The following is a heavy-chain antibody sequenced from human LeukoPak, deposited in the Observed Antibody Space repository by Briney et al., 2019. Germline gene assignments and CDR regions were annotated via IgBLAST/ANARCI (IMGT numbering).Heavy chain of an antibody. CDR1: GVTFSIYE. CDR3: AIQGIYSTSWYSFDY. CDR2: ISSSGSTI. Sequence: GGSLRLSCAASGVTFSIYEMNWVRQAPGKGLEWVSYISSSGSTIYYADSVKGRFTISRDNAKNSLFLQMSSLRAEDTAVYYCAIQGIYSTSWYSFDYWGQGTLATVSS. J-gene: IGHJ4*02. V-gene: IGHV3-48*03. D-gene: IGHD6-13*01.